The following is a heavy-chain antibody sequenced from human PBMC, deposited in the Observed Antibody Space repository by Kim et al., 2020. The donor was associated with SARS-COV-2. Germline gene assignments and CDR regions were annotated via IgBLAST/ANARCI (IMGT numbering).Heavy chain of an antibody. Sequence: GGSLRLSCTVSGFTLSNYGIHWVRQSPGKGLQWVAVMWFDGSTEYSADSVQGRFTISRDNSKNTVFLQMNSLRAEDTALYYCARVGGNFAKFFYYGMDVWGQGTTVTVSS. CDR1: GFTLSNYG. CDR3: ARVGGNFAKFFYYGMDV. CDR2: MWFDGSTE. D-gene: IGHD2-21*02. J-gene: IGHJ6*02. V-gene: IGHV3-33*01.